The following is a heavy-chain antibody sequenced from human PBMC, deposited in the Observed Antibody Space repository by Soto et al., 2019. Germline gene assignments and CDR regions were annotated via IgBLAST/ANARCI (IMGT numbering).Heavy chain of an antibody. CDR1: GFTFSTYA. CDR2: ITTSGGNT. J-gene: IGHJ6*03. Sequence: EVQLLESGGGLVQPGGSLRLSCAASGFTFSTYAMSWVRQAPGKGLEWVSTITTSGGNTYYADSVQGRFTISRDNSKNTLYLQRNSLRAEDTAVYYCAGRYCTNGVCYTNYYYYIDVWGKGTTVTVSS. V-gene: IGHV3-23*01. CDR3: AGRYCTNGVCYTNYYYYIDV. D-gene: IGHD2-8*01.